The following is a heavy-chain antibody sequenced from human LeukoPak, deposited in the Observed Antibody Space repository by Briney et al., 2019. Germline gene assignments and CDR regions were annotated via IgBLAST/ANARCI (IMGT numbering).Heavy chain of an antibody. Sequence: PSETLSLTCTVSGGSISSGSYYWSWIRQPAGKGLEWIGRIYTSGSTNYNPSLKSRVTISVDTSKNQFSLKLSSVTAADTAVYYCARLSVAAAGSYYFDYWGQGTLVTVSS. J-gene: IGHJ4*02. CDR2: IYTSGST. CDR1: GGSISSGSYY. CDR3: ARLSVAAAGSYYFDY. D-gene: IGHD6-13*01. V-gene: IGHV4-61*02.